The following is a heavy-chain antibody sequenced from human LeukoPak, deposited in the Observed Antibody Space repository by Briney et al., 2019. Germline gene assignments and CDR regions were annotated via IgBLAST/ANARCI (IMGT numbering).Heavy chain of an antibody. CDR2: IKQDGSEK. J-gene: IGHJ6*02. CDR1: GFTFSTYW. D-gene: IGHD2-15*01. CDR3: AGTNGYCSGGKCSEYYYYYGMDV. Sequence: GGSLRLSCAASGFTFSTYWMSWVRQAPGKGLEWVANIKQDGSEKHYVDSVKGRFTISRDNAKNSVYLQMNSLRAEDTAVYYCAGTNGYCSGGKCSEYYYYYGMDVSGQGTTVTVSS. V-gene: IGHV3-7*01.